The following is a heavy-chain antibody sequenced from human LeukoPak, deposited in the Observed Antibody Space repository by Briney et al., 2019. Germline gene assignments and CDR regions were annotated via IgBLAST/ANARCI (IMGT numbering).Heavy chain of an antibody. J-gene: IGHJ3*02. Sequence: SETLSLTCSVSGGSISSSTYSWGWIRQPPGKGPEWIGSISYSGSTYYNPSLKTRVTMSVDTSKNQFSLKLRSVTAADTAVYYCARGGGGISTSGHAFDIWGQGTMVTVSS. V-gene: IGHV4-39*07. CDR1: GGSISSSTYS. CDR3: ARGGGGISTSGHAFDI. D-gene: IGHD1-14*01. CDR2: ISYSGST.